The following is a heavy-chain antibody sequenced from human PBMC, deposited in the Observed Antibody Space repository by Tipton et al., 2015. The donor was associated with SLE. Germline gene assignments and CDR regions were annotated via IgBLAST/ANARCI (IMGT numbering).Heavy chain of an antibody. CDR2: INHSGST. CDR3: ARGTGGGSTSTSLWVMDV. D-gene: IGHD2-2*01. V-gene: IGHV4-34*01. CDR1: GGSFSGYY. Sequence: LRLSCAVYGGSFSGYYWSWIRQPPGKGLEWIGEINHSGSTNYNPSLKSRVTISVDTSKNQLSLKLSSVTAADTAVYYCARGTGGGSTSTSLWVMDVWGKGTTVTVSS. J-gene: IGHJ6*03.